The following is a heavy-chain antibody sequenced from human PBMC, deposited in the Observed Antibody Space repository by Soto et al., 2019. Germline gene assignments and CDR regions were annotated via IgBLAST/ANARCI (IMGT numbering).Heavy chain of an antibody. V-gene: IGHV1-18*04. D-gene: IGHD6-19*01. CDR2: ISAYSGNT. Sequence: GASVKVSCKASGYTFTSYGISWVRQAPGQGLEWMGWISAYSGNTNYAQKLQGRVTMTTDTSTSTAYMELRSLRSDDTAVYYCARDSAGYSSGWGDAFDIWGQGTMVTVSS. CDR3: ARDSAGYSSGWGDAFDI. CDR1: GYTFTSYG. J-gene: IGHJ3*02.